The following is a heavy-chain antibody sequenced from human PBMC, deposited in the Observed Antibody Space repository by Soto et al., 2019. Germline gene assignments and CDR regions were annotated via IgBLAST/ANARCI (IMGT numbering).Heavy chain of an antibody. Sequence: QAPGKGLDWVAVISYDGRRTYYADSVKGRFTISRDNSKNTVDLQMDSLGAQDTATYFCVREDSGDHFSYFDYWGQGSLVIVSS. CDR2: ISYDGRRT. J-gene: IGHJ4*02. V-gene: IGHV3-30*03. D-gene: IGHD1-26*01. CDR3: VREDSGDHFSYFDY.